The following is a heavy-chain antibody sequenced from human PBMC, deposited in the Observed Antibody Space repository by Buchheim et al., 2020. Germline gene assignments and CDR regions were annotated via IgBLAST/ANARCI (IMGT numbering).Heavy chain of an antibody. J-gene: IGHJ6*02. CDR3: TRSMAVAGYSFYYYGMDV. Sequence: EVQLLESGGDLVQPGGSLRLSCAGSGFTSINHALNWVRQAPGKGLEWVSIITGGGVTTYYADSVKGRFTISRDNSRSTLYLQMNSLRAEDTATYFCTRSMAVAGYSFYYYGMDVWGPGTT. CDR2: ITGGGVTT. V-gene: IGHV3-23*01. CDR1: GFTSINHA. D-gene: IGHD6-19*01.